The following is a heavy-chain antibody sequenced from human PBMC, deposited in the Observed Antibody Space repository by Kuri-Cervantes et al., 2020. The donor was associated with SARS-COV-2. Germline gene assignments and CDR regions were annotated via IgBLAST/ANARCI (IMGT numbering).Heavy chain of an antibody. Sequence: ESLKISCTVSGGSISSSSYYWGWIRQPPGKGLEWIGEINHSGSTNYNPSLKSRVTISVDTSKNQFSLKLSSVTAADTAVYYCARGKWLSAYYYYYYGMDVWGQGTTVTVSS. D-gene: IGHD3-22*01. CDR3: ARGKWLSAYYYYYYGMDV. CDR1: GGSISSSSYY. V-gene: IGHV4-39*07. CDR2: INHSGST. J-gene: IGHJ6*02.